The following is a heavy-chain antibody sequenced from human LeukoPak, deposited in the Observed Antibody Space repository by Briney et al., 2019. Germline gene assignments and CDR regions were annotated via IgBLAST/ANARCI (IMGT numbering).Heavy chain of an antibody. D-gene: IGHD6-13*01. Sequence: SETLSLTCAVYGGSFSGYYWSWIRQPPGKGLEWIEEINHSGSTNYNPSLKSRVTISVDTSKNQFSLKLSSVTAADTAVYYCARLTRVAAAGTRPYYMDVWGKGTTVTVSS. CDR1: GGSFSGYY. CDR2: INHSGST. J-gene: IGHJ6*03. CDR3: ARLTRVAAAGTRPYYMDV. V-gene: IGHV4-34*01.